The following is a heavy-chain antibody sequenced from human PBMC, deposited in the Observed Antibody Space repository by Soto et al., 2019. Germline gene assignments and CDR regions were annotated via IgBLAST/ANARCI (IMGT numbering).Heavy chain of an antibody. CDR1: GFTFNTYS. V-gene: IGHV3-33*01. CDR2: ICYDGTKK. CDR3: ARAGGTTVTGLWHFDS. D-gene: IGHD4-17*01. J-gene: IGHJ4*02. Sequence: QVQLEESGGGVVQPGRSLRLSCEASGFTFNTYSMHWVRQPPGKGLEWLAAICYDGTKKYYAYSVKGRFIISRDNSKKTLYLEMNSLRAEDTAVYYCARAGGTTVTGLWHFDSWGQGTLVTVSS.